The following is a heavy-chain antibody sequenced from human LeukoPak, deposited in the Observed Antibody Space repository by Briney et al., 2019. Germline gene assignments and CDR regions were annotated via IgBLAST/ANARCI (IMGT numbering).Heavy chain of an antibody. CDR1: GFTFSRNG. D-gene: IGHD1-14*01. CDR3: AKDTTPPKAGFDP. J-gene: IGHJ5*02. Sequence: GGSLRLSCVASGFTFSRNGMHWVRQAPGKGLEWVAFIRYDGSNKYYADSVKGRFTISRDNSKNTLYLQMNSLRDEDTAVYYCAKDTTPPKAGFDPWGQGTLVTVSS. CDR2: IRYDGSNK. V-gene: IGHV3-30*02.